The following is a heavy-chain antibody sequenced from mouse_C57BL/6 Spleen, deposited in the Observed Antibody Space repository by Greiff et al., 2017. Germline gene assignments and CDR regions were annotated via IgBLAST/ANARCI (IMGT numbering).Heavy chain of an antibody. J-gene: IGHJ2*01. D-gene: IGHD3-3*01. CDR2: IDPSDSYT. CDR3: ARGTVPFDY. Sequence: QVQLQQPGAELVMPGASVKLSCKASGYTFTSYWMHWVKQRPGQGLEWIGEIDPSDSYTNYNQKFKGKSTLTVDKSSSTAYMQLSSLTSEDSEVYYCARGTVPFDYWGQGTTLTVSS. V-gene: IGHV1-69*01. CDR1: GYTFTSYW.